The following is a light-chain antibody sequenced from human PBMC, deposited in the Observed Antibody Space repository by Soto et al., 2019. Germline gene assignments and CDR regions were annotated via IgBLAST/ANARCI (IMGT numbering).Light chain of an antibody. CDR1: QSVNSNY. CDR3: QQYGDSPLT. Sequence: EIVLTQSPGTLSLSPGERATLSCRASQSVNSNYLAWYQQKPGQAPRLLIYGSSTRATGIPDRFSGSGSGTDFTLTIIRLEPEDFAFYYCQQYGDSPLTFGGGTKVEIK. V-gene: IGKV3-20*01. CDR2: GSS. J-gene: IGKJ4*01.